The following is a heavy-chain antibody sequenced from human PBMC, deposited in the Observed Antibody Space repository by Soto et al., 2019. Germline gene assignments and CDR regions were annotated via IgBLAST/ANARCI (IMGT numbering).Heavy chain of an antibody. CDR2: IIPIFGTT. V-gene: IGHV1-69*06. Sequence: SVKVSCNASGGSFGSDAISWVRQAPGQGLEWVGRIIPIFGTTSYAQNLQGRVTISADKSTLTSYMELHSLTSDDTALYYCARDRTDSGYYTNWLDPWGQGTQVTVSS. CDR3: ARDRTDSGYYTNWLDP. J-gene: IGHJ5*02. D-gene: IGHD3-22*01. CDR1: GGSFGSDA.